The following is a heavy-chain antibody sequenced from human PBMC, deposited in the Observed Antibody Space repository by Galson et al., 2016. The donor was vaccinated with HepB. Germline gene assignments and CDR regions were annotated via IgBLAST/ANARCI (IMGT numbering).Heavy chain of an antibody. J-gene: IGHJ4*01. Sequence: SLRLSCAASGFTFSDYYMSWVRQAPGKGLEWVSHISSGGTYTNYTDSVKGRFTISRDNAKNSLHLQMNSLRAEDTAVYYCARARLKRPAAPTALGYWGQGTLVTVSS. D-gene: IGHD6-13*01. V-gene: IGHV3-11*06. CDR1: GFTFSDYY. CDR2: ISSGGTYT. CDR3: ARARLKRPAAPTALGY.